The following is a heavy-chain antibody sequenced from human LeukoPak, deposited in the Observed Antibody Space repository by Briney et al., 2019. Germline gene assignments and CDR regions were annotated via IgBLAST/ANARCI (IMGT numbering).Heavy chain of an antibody. D-gene: IGHD2-2*01. Sequence: GGSLRLSCAASGFTVSSNYMSWVRQAPGKGLEWVAVIWYGGSNKYYADSVKGRFTISRDNSKNTLYLQMNSLRAEDTSVYYCAKDQQLQPFHYWGQGTLVTVSS. CDR1: GFTVSSNY. CDR2: IWYGGSNK. CDR3: AKDQQLQPFHY. V-gene: IGHV3-30*02. J-gene: IGHJ4*02.